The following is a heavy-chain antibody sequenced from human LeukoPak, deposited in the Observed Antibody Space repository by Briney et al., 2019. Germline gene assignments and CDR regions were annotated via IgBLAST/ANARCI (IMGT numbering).Heavy chain of an antibody. J-gene: IGHJ4*02. CDR1: GGSVSSGSYY. CDR2: IYYSGST. D-gene: IGHD3-16*01. CDR3: ARGVPMGLDYFDY. Sequence: SETLSLTCTVSGGSVSSGSYYWSWIRQPPGKGLEWIGYIYYSGSTNYNPSLKSRVTISVDTSKNQFSLKLSSVTAADTAVYYCARGVPMGLDYFDYWGQGTLVTVSS. V-gene: IGHV4-61*01.